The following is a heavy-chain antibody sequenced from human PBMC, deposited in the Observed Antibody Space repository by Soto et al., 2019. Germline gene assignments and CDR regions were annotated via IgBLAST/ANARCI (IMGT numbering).Heavy chain of an antibody. J-gene: IGHJ6*02. V-gene: IGHV3-33*01. CDR2: IWYDGSNK. Sequence: GGSLRLSCAASGFTFSSYGMHWVRQAPGKGLEWVAVIWYDGSNKYYADSVKGRFTISRDNSKNTLYLQMNSLRAEDTAVYYCARDPLILPLDYYYGMDVWGQGTTVTVSS. CDR1: GFTFSSYG. CDR3: ARDPLILPLDYYYGMDV. D-gene: IGHD3-16*01.